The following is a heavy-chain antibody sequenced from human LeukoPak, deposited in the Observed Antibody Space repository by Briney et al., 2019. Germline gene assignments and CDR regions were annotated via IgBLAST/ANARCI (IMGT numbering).Heavy chain of an antibody. D-gene: IGHD2-2*01. CDR2: ISYDGSNK. CDR3: ASPYCSSTSCYYYYYYGMDV. Sequence: GRSLRLSCAASGFTFSSYAMHWVRQAPGKGLEWVAVISYDGSNKNYADSVKGRFTISRDNSKNTLYLQMNSLRAEDTAVYYCASPYCSSTSCYYYYYYGMDVWGQGTTVTVSS. J-gene: IGHJ6*02. CDR1: GFTFSSYA. V-gene: IGHV3-30*04.